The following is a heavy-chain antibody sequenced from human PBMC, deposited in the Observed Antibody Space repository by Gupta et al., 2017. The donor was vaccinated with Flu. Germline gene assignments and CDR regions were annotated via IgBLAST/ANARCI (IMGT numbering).Heavy chain of an antibody. Sequence: QVQLVQSGAEVKKPGSSVKVSCKASGGTFSSYAISWVRQAPGQGLEWMGGIIPIFGTANYAQKFQGRVTITADESTSTAYMELSSLRSEDTAVYYCATLPLGGNKHYYYYGMDVWGQGTTVTVSS. J-gene: IGHJ6*02. CDR2: IIPIFGTA. V-gene: IGHV1-69*01. D-gene: IGHD3-10*01. CDR1: GGTFSSYA. CDR3: ATLPLGGNKHYYYYGMDV.